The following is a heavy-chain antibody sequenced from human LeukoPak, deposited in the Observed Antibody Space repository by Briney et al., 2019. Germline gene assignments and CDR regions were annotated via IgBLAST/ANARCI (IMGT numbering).Heavy chain of an antibody. D-gene: IGHD1-26*01. CDR3: ARGALVGATTYWFDP. CDR2: IITYNGNT. CDR1: NYTFTTYG. J-gene: IGHJ5*02. Sequence: ASVKVSCKASNYTFTTYGLSWVRQAPGQGLEWMGWIITYNGNTDYAQKFQGRVTMTRDTSTSTVYMELSSLRSEDTAVYYCARGALVGATTYWFDPWGQGTRVTVSS. V-gene: IGHV1-18*01.